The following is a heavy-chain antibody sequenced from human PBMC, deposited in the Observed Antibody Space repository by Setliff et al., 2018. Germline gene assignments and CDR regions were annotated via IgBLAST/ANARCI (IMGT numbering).Heavy chain of an antibody. CDR3: ARDPVPPWLPLDY. J-gene: IGHJ4*02. CDR1: GFTFSSYA. CDR2: ISGSGGST. V-gene: IGHV3-23*01. Sequence: GGSLRLSCAASGFTFSSYAMSWVRQAPGKGLEWVSAISGSGGSTYYADSVKGRFTISRDNSKSTLYLQMNSLRAEDTAVYYCARDPVPPWLPLDYWGQGTLVTVSS. D-gene: IGHD5-12*01.